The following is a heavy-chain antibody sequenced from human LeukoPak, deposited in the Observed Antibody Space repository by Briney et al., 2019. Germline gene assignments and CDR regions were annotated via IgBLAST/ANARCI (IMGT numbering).Heavy chain of an antibody. V-gene: IGHV5-51*01. CDR3: ARRGGGGSPNWFDP. D-gene: IGHD2-15*01. CDR1: GYRFTSYW. Sequence: GASLQISFQGSGYRFTSYWIGWGRQLPGKGLERKGIIYPGDSDTRYSPSFQGQVTISADKSISTAYLQWSSLKASDTAMYYCARRGGGGSPNWFDPWGQGTLVTVSS. CDR2: IYPGDSDT. J-gene: IGHJ5*02.